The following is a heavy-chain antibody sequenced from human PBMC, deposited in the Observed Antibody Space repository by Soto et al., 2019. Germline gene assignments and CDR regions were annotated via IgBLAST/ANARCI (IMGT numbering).Heavy chain of an antibody. CDR3: ARASGSSYWFDP. V-gene: IGHV1-18*04. Sequence: ASVKVSCKASGDTLFKYYIHWMRLAPGEGLEWMGWISAYNGNTNYAQKLQGRVTMTTDTSTSTAYMELRSLRSDDTAVYYCARASGSSYWFDPWGQGTLVSVSS. J-gene: IGHJ5*02. D-gene: IGHD1-26*01. CDR1: GDTLFKYY. CDR2: ISAYNGNT.